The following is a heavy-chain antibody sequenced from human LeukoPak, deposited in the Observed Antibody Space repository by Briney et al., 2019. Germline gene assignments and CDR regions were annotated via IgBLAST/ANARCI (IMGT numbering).Heavy chain of an antibody. Sequence: PGGSPRLSCAASGXTFSNYSLNWVRQAPGKGLEWVSSISSSSSYIYYADSVKGRFTISRDNAKNSLYLQMNSLRAEDTAVYYCARDRLIVVRLFDYWGQGTLVTVSS. V-gene: IGHV3-21*01. CDR3: ARDRLIVVRLFDY. CDR2: ISSSSSYI. CDR1: GXTFSNYS. J-gene: IGHJ4*02. D-gene: IGHD3-22*01.